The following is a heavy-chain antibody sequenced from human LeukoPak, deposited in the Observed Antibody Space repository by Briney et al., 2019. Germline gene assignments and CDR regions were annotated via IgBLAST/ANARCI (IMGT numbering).Heavy chain of an antibody. CDR2: ISYDGSNE. V-gene: IGHV3-30*04. Sequence: GGSLRPSCAASGFTFSSYVMHWVRQAPGKGLEWVAIISYDGSNEYYADSVKGRFTISRDNSKNTLYLQMNSLRAADTAVYYCAREEVVDYAFDIWGQGTMVTVSS. CDR1: GFTFSSYV. J-gene: IGHJ3*02. D-gene: IGHD2-15*01. CDR3: AREEVVDYAFDI.